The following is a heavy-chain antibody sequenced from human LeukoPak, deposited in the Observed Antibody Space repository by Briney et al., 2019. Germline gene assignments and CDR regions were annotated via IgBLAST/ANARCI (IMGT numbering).Heavy chain of an antibody. CDR2: IYNSGNT. CDR3: ASRSGTLPYFNY. D-gene: IGHD2-15*01. CDR1: GGSISIHY. V-gene: IGHV4-59*08. J-gene: IGHJ4*02. Sequence: SETLSLTCTVSGGSISIHYWNWIRQPPGKGLQWIGYIYNSGNTNYNPSLKSRVTISVDTSKNQFSLSLSSVTAADTAMYYCASRSGTLPYFNYWGQGTLVPVSS.